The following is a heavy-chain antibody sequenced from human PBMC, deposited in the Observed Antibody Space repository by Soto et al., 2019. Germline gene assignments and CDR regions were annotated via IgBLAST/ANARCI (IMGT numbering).Heavy chain of an antibody. D-gene: IGHD2-15*01. CDR3: ARGVVVVVATYGMDV. CDR1: GFTFSTYA. CDR2: ISSNGGST. J-gene: IGHJ6*04. V-gene: IGHV3-64*01. Sequence: PGGALRVSCAASGFTFSTYAMHWGRQAPGKGLEYVSAISSNGGSTYYANSVKGRFTIARDNSKNTLYLQMGSLRAGDMAVYYFARGVVVVVATYGMDVWGKGTRVTVSP.